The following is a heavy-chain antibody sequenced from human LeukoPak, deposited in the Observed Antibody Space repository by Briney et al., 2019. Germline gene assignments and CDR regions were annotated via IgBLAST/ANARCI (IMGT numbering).Heavy chain of an antibody. CDR2: IFYSGST. D-gene: IGHD5-18*01. CDR3: ARGGYIYGSRGNWFDP. V-gene: IGHV4-59*01. CDR1: GVSISSYY. Sequence: PSETLSLTCSVSGVSISSYYWSWIRQPPGKGLECIGYIFYSGSTNYNPSLKSRVTISADTSKNQFSLKLSSVTAADTAVYYCARGGYIYGSRGNWFDPWGQGTLVTVSS. J-gene: IGHJ5*02.